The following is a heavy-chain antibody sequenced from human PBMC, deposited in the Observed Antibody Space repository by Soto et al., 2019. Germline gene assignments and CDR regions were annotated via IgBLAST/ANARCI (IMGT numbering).Heavy chain of an antibody. CDR2: IDPSDSYT. Sequence: GESLKISCKGSGYSFTSYWISWVRQMPGKGLEWMGRIDPSDSYTNYSPSFQGHVTISADKSISTAYLQWSSLKASDTAMYYCARLSLDYRRHYYYGMDVWGPGTTVTVSS. CDR1: GYSFTSYW. D-gene: IGHD4-4*01. V-gene: IGHV5-10-1*01. J-gene: IGHJ6*02. CDR3: ARLSLDYRRHYYYGMDV.